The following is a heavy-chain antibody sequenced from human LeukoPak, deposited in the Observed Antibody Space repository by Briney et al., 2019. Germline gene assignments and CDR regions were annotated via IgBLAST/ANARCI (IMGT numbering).Heavy chain of an antibody. CDR1: GFTFTTYG. J-gene: IGHJ3*02. Sequence: GGSLRLSCSASGFTFTTYGMHWVRQAPGKGLVWVSRINSDGSSTSYADSVKGRFTISRDNAKNTLYLQMNSLRAEDTAVYYCARVWVYDSSGYYYVGAFDIWGQGTMVTVSS. V-gene: IGHV3-74*01. CDR2: INSDGSST. CDR3: ARVWVYDSSGYYYVGAFDI. D-gene: IGHD3-22*01.